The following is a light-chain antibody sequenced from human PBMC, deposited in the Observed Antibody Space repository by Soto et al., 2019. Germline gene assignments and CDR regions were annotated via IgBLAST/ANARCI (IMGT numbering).Light chain of an antibody. J-gene: IGKJ1*01. V-gene: IGKV3-15*01. CDR3: QQYDYWWT. CDR2: RAS. Sequence: EIVLTQSPGAVSVSPWERATLSCRASQSVTSNVAWYQQKPGQAPRLLIYRASARATGVPARFSGSGSGTEFTLTISSLQSEDFGIYYCQQYDYWWTFGQGTKVDIK. CDR1: QSVTSN.